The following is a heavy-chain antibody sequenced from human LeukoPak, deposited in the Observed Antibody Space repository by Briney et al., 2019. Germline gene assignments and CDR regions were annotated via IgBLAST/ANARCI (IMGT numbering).Heavy chain of an antibody. J-gene: IGHJ4*02. CDR1: GYTFTGYY. Sequence: ASVKVSCKASGYTFTGYYMHWVRQAPGQGLEWMGWINPNSGGTNYAQKFQGRVTMTRDTSISTAYMELSRLRSDDTAVYYCARQRYVVVVAATRELGYWGQGTLVTVSS. CDR2: INPNSGGT. V-gene: IGHV1-2*02. CDR3: ARQRYVVVVAATRELGY. D-gene: IGHD2-15*01.